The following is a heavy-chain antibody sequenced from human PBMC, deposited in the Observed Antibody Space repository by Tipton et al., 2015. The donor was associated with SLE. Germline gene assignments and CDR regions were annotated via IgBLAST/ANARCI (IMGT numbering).Heavy chain of an antibody. V-gene: IGHV4-59*01. CDR3: ARGSRWFDDFWSGYPLGNWFDP. D-gene: IGHD3-3*01. CDR2: VYDSGTT. Sequence: GLVKPSETLSLTCTVSGVSTRNYFWHWIRQSPGKGLEWIGYVYDSGTTKYNPSLKSRLTISVDTSKSHFSLKLTSVTAADTAIYYCARGSRWFDDFWSGYPLGNWFDPWGQGTLVTVSS. CDR1: GVSTRNYF. J-gene: IGHJ5*02.